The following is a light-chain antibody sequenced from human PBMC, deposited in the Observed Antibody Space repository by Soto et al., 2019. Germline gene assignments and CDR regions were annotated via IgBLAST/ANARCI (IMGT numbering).Light chain of an antibody. J-gene: IGLJ3*02. CDR2: EVS. V-gene: IGLV2-8*01. CDR3: GSYADSNSWV. Sequence: QSALTQPPSASGSPGQSVTISCTGTSSDVGAYNYVSWYQQHPGKAPKLMIYEVSKRPSGVPDRFSGSKSGNTASLTVSGLQAEDGADYYCGSYADSNSWVFGGGTKLTVL. CDR1: SSDVGAYNY.